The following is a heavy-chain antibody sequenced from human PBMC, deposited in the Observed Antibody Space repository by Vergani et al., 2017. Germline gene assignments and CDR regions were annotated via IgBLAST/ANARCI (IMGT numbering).Heavy chain of an antibody. J-gene: IGHJ5*02. CDR2: ISAYNGNT. V-gene: IGHV1-18*04. CDR1: GYTFRTYG. CDR3: AGGGISVYLDGWVEA. D-gene: IGHD3-3*02. Sequence: QVQLVQSGAEVKKPGASVKVSCKASGYTFRTYGISWVRQAPGQGLEWMGWISAYNGNTNYAQRLQGRVTMTTDTSTSTAYMELRSLRSDDTAVYYCAGGGISVYLDGWVEAWGQGTLVTVSS.